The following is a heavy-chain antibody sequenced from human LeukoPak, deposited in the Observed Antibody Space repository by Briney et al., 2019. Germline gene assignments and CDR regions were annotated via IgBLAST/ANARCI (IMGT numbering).Heavy chain of an antibody. D-gene: IGHD1-26*01. CDR3: ARGSGGSYLSFDY. CDR2: INHSGST. J-gene: IGHJ4*02. CDR1: GGSISSYY. Sequence: KTSETLSLTCTVSGGSISSYYWSWIRQPPGKGLEWIGEINHSGSTNYNPSLKSRVTISVDTSKNQFSLKLSPVTAADTAVYYCARGSGGSYLSFDYWGQGTLVTVSS. V-gene: IGHV4-34*01.